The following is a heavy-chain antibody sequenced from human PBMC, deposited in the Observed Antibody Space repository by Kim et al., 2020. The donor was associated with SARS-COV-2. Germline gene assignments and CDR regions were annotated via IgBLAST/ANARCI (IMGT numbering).Heavy chain of an antibody. Sequence: GGSLRLSCAASGFTFSSYEMNWVRQAPGKGLEWVSYISSSGSTIYYADSVKGRFTISRDNAKNSLYLQMNSLRAEDTAVYYCARDYEVRAAYYYYGMDVWGQGTTVTVSS. V-gene: IGHV3-48*03. CDR1: GFTFSSYE. D-gene: IGHD3-10*02. J-gene: IGHJ6*02. CDR2: ISSSGSTI. CDR3: ARDYEVRAAYYYYGMDV.